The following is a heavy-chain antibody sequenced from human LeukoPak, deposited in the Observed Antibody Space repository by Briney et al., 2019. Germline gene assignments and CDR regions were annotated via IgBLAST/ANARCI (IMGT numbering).Heavy chain of an antibody. Sequence: GGPLRLSCAASGFTFHDYAMHWVRKAPGKGLEWVSLISGDGGSTYYADSVKGRFTISRDNSKNSLYLRMNGLRTEDTALYYCAKDITAAGVNGMDVWGQGTTVTVSS. D-gene: IGHD6-13*01. CDR1: GFTFHDYA. J-gene: IGHJ6*02. CDR2: ISGDGGST. CDR3: AKDITAAGVNGMDV. V-gene: IGHV3-43*02.